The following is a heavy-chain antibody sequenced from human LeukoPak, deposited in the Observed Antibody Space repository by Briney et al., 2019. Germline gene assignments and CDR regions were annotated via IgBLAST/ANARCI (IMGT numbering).Heavy chain of an antibody. V-gene: IGHV1-46*01. CDR3: ARALDIGSSGYLFDY. Sequence: ASVKVSCKASGYTFTSYYIHWVRQAPGPGLEWMGIINPSGASTTYAQKFQGRVTMTRDTSTSTVHMELSSLRSEDTAVYYCARALDIGSSGYLFDYWGQGTLVTVSS. CDR2: INPSGAST. J-gene: IGHJ4*02. D-gene: IGHD3-22*01. CDR1: GYTFTSYY.